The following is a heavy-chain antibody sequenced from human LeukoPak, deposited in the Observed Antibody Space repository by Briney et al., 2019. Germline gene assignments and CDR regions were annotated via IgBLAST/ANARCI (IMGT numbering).Heavy chain of an antibody. Sequence: PSETLSLTCAVSGDSISSSNYYWGWIRQPPGKGLEWIGGVKYSGRTLYNPSLKSRVTMFIDTSKNQFSLNLRYVTAADTALYYCARDLSGYTSTWGQGTLVTVSS. D-gene: IGHD5-12*01. CDR3: ARDLSGYTST. J-gene: IGHJ5*02. CDR1: GDSISSSNYY. CDR2: VKYSGRT. V-gene: IGHV4-39*02.